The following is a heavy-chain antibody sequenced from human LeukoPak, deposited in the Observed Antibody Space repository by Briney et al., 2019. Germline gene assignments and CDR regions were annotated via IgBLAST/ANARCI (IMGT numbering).Heavy chain of an antibody. CDR1: GYTFISYG. J-gene: IGHJ4*02. CDR2: ISAYNGNT. V-gene: IGHV1-18*01. Sequence: GASVKVSCKASGYTFISYGISWVRQAPGQGLEWMGWISAYNGNTNYAQKLQGRVTMTTDTSTSTAYMELRSLRSDDTAVYYCARAGGCSGGSCYPSYFDYWGQGTLVTVSS. CDR3: ARAGGCSGGSCYPSYFDY. D-gene: IGHD2-15*01.